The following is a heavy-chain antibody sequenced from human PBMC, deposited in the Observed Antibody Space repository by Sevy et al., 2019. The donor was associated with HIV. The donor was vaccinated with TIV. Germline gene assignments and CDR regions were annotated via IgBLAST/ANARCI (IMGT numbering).Heavy chain of an antibody. V-gene: IGHV4-59*12. D-gene: IGHD1-26*01. Sequence: SETLSLTCTVSGGSISGYYWSWIRQPPGKGLELIGYIYSSGNTNYNPALKSRVTVSIDTSRNQFSLKLRSVTVADTAVYYCARFRGWDLPYLFDYWGQGTLVTVSS. J-gene: IGHJ4*02. CDR1: GGSISGYY. CDR2: IYSSGNT. CDR3: ARFRGWDLPYLFDY.